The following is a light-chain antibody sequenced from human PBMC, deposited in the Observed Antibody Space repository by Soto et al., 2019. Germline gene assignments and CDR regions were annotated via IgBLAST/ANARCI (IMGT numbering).Light chain of an antibody. CDR1: SSNIGDNP. CDR2: IND. CDR3: AAWDDSLNGAV. Sequence: QAVVTQPPSASGTPGQTVTISCSGSSSNIGDNPVNWYQQLPGAAPKLLIYINDQRPSGVPDRFSGSKSGTSASLAISGLQPEDEADYYCAAWDDSLNGAVFGGGTKLTVL. V-gene: IGLV1-44*01. J-gene: IGLJ7*01.